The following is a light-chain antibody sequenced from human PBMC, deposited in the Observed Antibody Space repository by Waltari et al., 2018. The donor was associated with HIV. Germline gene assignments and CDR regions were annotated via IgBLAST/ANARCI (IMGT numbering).Light chain of an antibody. CDR2: VVN. J-gene: IGLJ2*01. CDR1: PRDTGAF. V-gene: IGLV2-23*02. CDR3: SSTADLESVT. Sequence: SALTQPASVSGSLGQSVTISCPGAPRDTGAFVSCYYHLPRRSPPLLFSVVNPRASGIAHRFFASKSGATASLTISRLQADDEGCYYCSSTADLESVTFGGGT.